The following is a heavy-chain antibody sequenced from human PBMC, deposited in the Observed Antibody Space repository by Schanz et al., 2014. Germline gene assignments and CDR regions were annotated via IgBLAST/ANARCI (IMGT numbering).Heavy chain of an antibody. V-gene: IGHV3-66*01. CDR1: GFTVSNNY. D-gene: IGHD2-15*01. CDR3: ARDPGGTKTHGL. Sequence: EVQLVESGGGLVQPGGSLRLSCAASGFTVSNNYMSWVRQAPGKGPECISIIYSDGSTYYVDSVKGRFMISRDNSKTTVYLQMNSLRAEYTAVYYCARDPGGTKTHGLWGQGTLVTVSS. CDR2: IYSDGST. J-gene: IGHJ4*02.